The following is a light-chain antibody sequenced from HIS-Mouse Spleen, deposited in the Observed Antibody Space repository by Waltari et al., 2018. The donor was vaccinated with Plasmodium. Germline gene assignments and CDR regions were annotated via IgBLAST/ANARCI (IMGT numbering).Light chain of an antibody. CDR1: NLGDKY. J-gene: IGLJ3*02. Sequence: SYELTQPPSVSVSPGQTASITCSGDNLGDKYAFLYQQKPGQSPVLVIYQDSKRTSGIPERFSGSNSGNTATLTIGGTQAMDEADYYCQAWDSSTAVFGGGTKLTVL. V-gene: IGLV3-1*01. CDR2: QDS. CDR3: QAWDSSTAV.